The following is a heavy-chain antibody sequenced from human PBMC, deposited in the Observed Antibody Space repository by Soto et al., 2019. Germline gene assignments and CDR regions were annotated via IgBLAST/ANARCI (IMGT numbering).Heavy chain of an antibody. J-gene: IGHJ6*02. Sequence: QITLKESGPTLGKPTQTLTLTCTFSGFSLSTSGVGVGWIRQPPGKALEWLALIYWDDDKRYSPSLRSRLTISKDTSKNQVVLTMTNMDPVDTATYYCIQSRCGGDCLQSYASHYYYGMDVWGQGTTVTVSS. CDR1: GFSLSTSGVG. CDR3: IQSRCGGDCLQSYASHYYYGMDV. D-gene: IGHD2-21*02. V-gene: IGHV2-5*02. CDR2: IYWDDDK.